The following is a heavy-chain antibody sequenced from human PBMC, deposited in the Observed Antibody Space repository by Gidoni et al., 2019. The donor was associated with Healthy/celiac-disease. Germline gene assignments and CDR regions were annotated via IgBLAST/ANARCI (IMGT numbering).Heavy chain of an antibody. Sequence: EAQLLASGGGLVQPGGSLRLSCAASGFTFSSEAVSWVRQAPGKGLEWVSAIRGSGGSTYYAASVKGRFTISRDNSKNTLYLQMNSLRAEDTAVYYCAKNGDGYPGVRWFDPWGQGTLVTVSS. CDR3: AKNGDGYPGVRWFDP. CDR1: GFTFSSEA. J-gene: IGHJ5*02. CDR2: IRGSGGST. D-gene: IGHD3-10*01. V-gene: IGHV3-23*01.